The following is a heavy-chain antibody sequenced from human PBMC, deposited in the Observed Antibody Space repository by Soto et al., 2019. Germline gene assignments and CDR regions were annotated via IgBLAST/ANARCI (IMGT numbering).Heavy chain of an antibody. Sequence: PGESLKISCKGSGYSFTSHWIGWVRQMPGKGLEWMGIIYPGDSDTRYSPSFQGQVTMTGDTSISTAYMELSRLRSDDTAVYYCARDLRAVAGTIVYYYGMDVWGQGTTVTVSS. CDR2: IYPGDSDT. CDR1: GYSFTSHW. J-gene: IGHJ6*02. V-gene: IGHV5-51*01. D-gene: IGHD6-19*01. CDR3: ARDLRAVAGTIVYYYGMDV.